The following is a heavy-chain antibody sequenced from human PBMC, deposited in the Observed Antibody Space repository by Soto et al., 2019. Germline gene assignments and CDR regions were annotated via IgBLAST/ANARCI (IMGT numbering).Heavy chain of an antibody. Sequence: GGPLRLSCAASGFTFDAYAMHWVRHAPGKGLERVAVISYDGSNKYYADSVHGRFTLSRDNSKTTLYLQMNSLRDDYPAVYYCAKDPSPLQWVQRANWFASWGQGTLVTVSS. CDR2: ISYDGSNK. CDR3: AKDPSPLQWVQRANWFAS. V-gene: IGHV3-30-3*01. CDR1: GFTFDAYA. J-gene: IGHJ5*01. D-gene: IGHD6-19*01.